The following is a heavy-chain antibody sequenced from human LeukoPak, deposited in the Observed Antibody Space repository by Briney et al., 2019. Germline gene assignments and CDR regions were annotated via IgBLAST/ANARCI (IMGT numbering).Heavy chain of an antibody. J-gene: IGHJ1*01. Sequence: GRSLRLSCAASGLTFSSYGMHWVRQAPGKGLEWVAVIWYDGSNKYYADSVKGRFTISRDNSKNTLYLQMNSLRAEDTAVYYCARDSYGSGSYTSWVFQHWGQGTLVTVSS. CDR2: IWYDGSNK. V-gene: IGHV3-33*01. CDR3: ARDSYGSGSYTSWVFQH. CDR1: GLTFSSYG. D-gene: IGHD3-10*01.